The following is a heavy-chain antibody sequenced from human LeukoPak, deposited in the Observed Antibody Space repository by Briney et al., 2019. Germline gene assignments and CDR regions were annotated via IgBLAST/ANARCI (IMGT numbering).Heavy chain of an antibody. CDR2: INSDASST. Sequence: GGSLRLSCAASGFTFSSYWMHWVRQAPGKGLVWVSRINSDASSTSYADSVKGRFTISRDNAKNTLYLQMNSLRAEDTAVYYCASLRDYSAFDIWGQGTMVTVSS. CDR3: ASLRDYSAFDI. CDR1: GFTFSSYW. V-gene: IGHV3-74*01. D-gene: IGHD3-10*01. J-gene: IGHJ3*02.